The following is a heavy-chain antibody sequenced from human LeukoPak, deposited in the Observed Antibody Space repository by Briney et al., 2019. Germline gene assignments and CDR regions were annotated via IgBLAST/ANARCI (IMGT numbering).Heavy chain of an antibody. V-gene: IGHV4-38-2*02. D-gene: IGHD3-22*01. CDR1: GYSISSGNY. CDR3: ARTYYYDSSGYYYPNWFDP. J-gene: IGHJ5*02. Sequence: SETLSLTCTVSGYSISSGNYWDWIRQPPGKGLEWIGSIYYSGSTYYNPSLKSRVTISVDTSKNQFSLKLSSATAADTAVYYCARTYYYDSSGYYYPNWFDPWGQGTLVTVSS. CDR2: IYYSGST.